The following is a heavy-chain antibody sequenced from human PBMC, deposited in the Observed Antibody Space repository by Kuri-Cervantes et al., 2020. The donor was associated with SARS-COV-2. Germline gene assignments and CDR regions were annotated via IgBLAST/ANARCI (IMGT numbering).Heavy chain of an antibody. CDR1: GFTFSTCA. J-gene: IGHJ4*02. CDR2: ISNDGSNK. CDR3: ARERVGVPDY. Sequence: LSLTCAASGFTFSTCAMHWVRQVPGKGLEWVAVISNDGSNKNYTDSVKGRFTISRDNSKNTLYLQMNSLRTEDTAVFYCARERVGVPDYWGQGTLVTVSS. D-gene: IGHD2-21*01. V-gene: IGHV3-30-3*01.